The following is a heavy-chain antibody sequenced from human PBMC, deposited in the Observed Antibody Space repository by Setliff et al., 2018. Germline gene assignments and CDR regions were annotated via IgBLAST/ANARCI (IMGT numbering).Heavy chain of an antibody. CDR2: INAANGNT. Sequence: ASVKVSCKASGYIFTNYAIHWVRQAPGQRLEWMGWINAANGNTEYSQKFQGRVTIASDTSASTAYMELSSLRSEDTALYYCARGGASSRWYYLDYWGQGTLVTVSS. J-gene: IGHJ4*02. CDR3: ARGGASSRWYYLDY. D-gene: IGHD6-13*01. V-gene: IGHV1-3*01. CDR1: GYIFTNYA.